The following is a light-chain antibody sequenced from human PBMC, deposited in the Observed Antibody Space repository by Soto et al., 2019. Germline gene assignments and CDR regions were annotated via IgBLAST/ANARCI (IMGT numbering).Light chain of an antibody. V-gene: IGLV2-14*01. J-gene: IGLJ1*01. CDR2: EVT. CDR3: SSHTAYHTRV. Sequence: QSALTQPASVSGSPGQSIAISCTGTSSDVGGYNFVSWYQQHPGEAPKLIIHEVTNRPSGVSDRFSGSKSGNTASLTISGLQADDESDYYCSSHTAYHTRVSGSVPKVTVL. CDR1: SSDVGGYNF.